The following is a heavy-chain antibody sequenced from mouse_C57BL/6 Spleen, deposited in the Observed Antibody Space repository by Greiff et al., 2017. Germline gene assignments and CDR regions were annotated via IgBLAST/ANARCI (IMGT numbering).Heavy chain of an antibody. V-gene: IGHV1-42*01. CDR1: GYSFTGYY. J-gene: IGHJ3*01. CDR3: ARVDYDYPFAC. Sequence: VQLQQSGPELVMPGASVKISCKASGYSFTGYYMNWVKQSPEQSLEWIGEINPSTGGTTYNQKFKAKATLTVDKSSSTAYLQLKSLTSEDSAVYYCARVDYDYPFACWGTTTLVTVSA. CDR2: INPSTGGT. D-gene: IGHD2-4*01.